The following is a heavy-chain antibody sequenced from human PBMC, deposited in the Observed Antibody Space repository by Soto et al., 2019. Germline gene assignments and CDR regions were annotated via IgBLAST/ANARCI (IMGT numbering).Heavy chain of an antibody. V-gene: IGHV3-74*01. J-gene: IGHJ3*01. CDR3: ARGDRGGFDL. CDR2: VHSDGTTT. CDR1: GFTFSNAW. Sequence: GGSLRLSCAASGFTFSNAWMSWVRQAPGKGLVWVSRVHSDGTTTTYADSVKGRFTISRDNARNTVSLQMSSLRAEDTAIYYCARGDRGGFDLWGHGTVVTVSS. D-gene: IGHD3-10*01.